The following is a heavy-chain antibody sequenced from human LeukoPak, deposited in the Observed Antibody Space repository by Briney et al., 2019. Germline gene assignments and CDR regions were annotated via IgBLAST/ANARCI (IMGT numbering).Heavy chain of an antibody. V-gene: IGHV1-69*13. D-gene: IGHD5-24*01. CDR1: GGTFSSYA. CDR2: IIPIFGTA. Sequence: ASVTVSCKASGGTFSSYAISWVRQAPGQGLEWMGGIIPIFGTANYAQKFQGRVTITADESTSTAYMELSSLRSEDTAVYYCARDRSKFVMATFDYWGQGTLVTVSS. CDR3: ARDRSKFVMATFDY. J-gene: IGHJ4*02.